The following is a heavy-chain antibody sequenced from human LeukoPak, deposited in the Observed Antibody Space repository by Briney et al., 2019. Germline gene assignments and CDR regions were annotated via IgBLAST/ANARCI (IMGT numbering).Heavy chain of an antibody. CDR1: GFTFTTYP. Sequence: GGSLRLSCAASGFTFTTYPMSWVRQAPGKGLEWVSAISASGGGTYYADSVKGRFTISRDNSKNTLYLQMNSLRAEDTAVYYCANFRAGAGTYFDYWGQGTLVTVSS. CDR2: ISASGGGT. J-gene: IGHJ4*02. D-gene: IGHD3-10*01. CDR3: ANFRAGAGTYFDY. V-gene: IGHV3-23*01.